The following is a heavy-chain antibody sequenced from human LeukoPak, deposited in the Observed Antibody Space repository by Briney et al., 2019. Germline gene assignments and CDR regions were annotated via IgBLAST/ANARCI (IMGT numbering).Heavy chain of an antibody. J-gene: IGHJ4*02. V-gene: IGHV4-59*01. CDR2: IYYSGST. CDR3: ARGVGGWYRELY. CDR1: GGSISSYY. D-gene: IGHD6-19*01. Sequence: SETLSLTCTVSGGSISSYYWSWVRQPPGKGLEWIGYIYYSGSTNYNPSLKSRVTISVDTSKTQFSLKLSSVTAADTAVYYCARGVGGWYRELYWGQGTLVTVSS.